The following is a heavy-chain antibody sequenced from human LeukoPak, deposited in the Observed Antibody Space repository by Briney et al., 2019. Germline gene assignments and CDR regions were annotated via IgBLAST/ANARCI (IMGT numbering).Heavy chain of an antibody. V-gene: IGHV1-2*06. CDR1: GYTFIGYH. CDR3: ARAPPGLYDNSWPFEY. D-gene: IGHD6-13*01. CDR2: INPNSGGT. Sequence: ASVKVSCKASGYTFIGYHIHWVRQALGQGLEWMGRINPNSGGTNYAQKFQGRVTMTRDTSISTAYMDLSRLRSGDTAVYYCARAPPGLYDNSWPFEYWGQGTLVTVSS. J-gene: IGHJ4*02.